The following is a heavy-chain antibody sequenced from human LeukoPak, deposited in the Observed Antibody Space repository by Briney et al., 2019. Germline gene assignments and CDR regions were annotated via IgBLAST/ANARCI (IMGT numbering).Heavy chain of an antibody. D-gene: IGHD3-10*01. CDR3: GRGSVGFGELNY. CDR1: GFTFSSYS. CDR2: ISYDGSNK. V-gene: IGHV3-30*03. Sequence: GGSLRLSCAASGFTFSSYSMNWVRQAPGKGLEWVAVISYDGSNKFYADSVKGRFTLSRDNSKNTLYLQMNSLRIEDTAVYYCGRGSVGFGELNYWGQGTLVTVSS. J-gene: IGHJ4*02.